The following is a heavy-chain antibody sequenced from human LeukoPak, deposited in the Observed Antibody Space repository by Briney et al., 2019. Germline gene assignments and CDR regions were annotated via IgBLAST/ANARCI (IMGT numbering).Heavy chain of an antibody. D-gene: IGHD6-6*01. CDR3: AHSHLPYSSPWYFDY. V-gene: IGHV2-5*01. CDR2: IYWNDDK. J-gene: IGHJ4*02. CDR1: GFSLSTSGVG. Sequence: SGPALVKPTQTLTLTCAFSGFSLSTSGVGVGWIRQPPGKALEWLALIYWNDDKRYSPSLKSRLTITKDTSKNQVVLTMTNMDPVDTATYYCAHSHLPYSSPWYFDYWGQGTLVTVSS.